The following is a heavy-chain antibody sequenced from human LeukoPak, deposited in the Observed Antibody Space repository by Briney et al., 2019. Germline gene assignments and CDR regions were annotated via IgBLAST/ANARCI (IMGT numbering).Heavy chain of an antibody. CDR2: ISGSGGST. V-gene: IGHV3-23*01. Sequence: PGGSLRLSCAASGFTFSSYAMSWVRQAPGKGLEWVSAISGSGGSTYYADSVKGRFTISRDNSKNTLYLQMNNLRAEDTAVYYCAKDQGRGGVSDSWAREPLVPVSS. CDR1: GFTFSSYA. CDR3: AKDQGRGGVSDS. D-gene: IGHD3-16*01. J-gene: IGHJ4*02.